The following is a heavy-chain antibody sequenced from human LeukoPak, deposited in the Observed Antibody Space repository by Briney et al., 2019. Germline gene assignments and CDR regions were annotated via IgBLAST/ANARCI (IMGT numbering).Heavy chain of an antibody. CDR2: IYSGGST. J-gene: IGHJ4*02. D-gene: IGHD2-15*01. V-gene: IGHV3-53*04. Sequence: PGGSLRLSCAASGFTVSSNYMSWVRQAPGKGLEWVSVIYSGGSTYYADSVKGRFTISRHNSKNTLYLQMNSQRAEDTAVCYCARDDCSGGSCYSDYWGQGTLVTVSS. CDR3: ARDDCSGGSCYSDY. CDR1: GFTVSSNY.